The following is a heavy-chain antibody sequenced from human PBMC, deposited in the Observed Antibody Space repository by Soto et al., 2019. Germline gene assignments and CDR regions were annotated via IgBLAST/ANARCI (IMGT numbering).Heavy chain of an antibody. V-gene: IGHV1-69*13. CDR3: ARGRGYSGDDHYYSLDMDV. CDR1: GGTFNNYP. J-gene: IGHJ6*02. D-gene: IGHD5-12*01. Sequence: SVKVSCRASGGTFNNYPITGVRQAPGEGLEWMGGSIPIFGTANYAQKFQGRVTISVDESTSTAYMELSSLRSEDTAVYYCARGRGYSGDDHYYSLDMDVWGQGTTLTFYS. CDR2: SIPIFGTA.